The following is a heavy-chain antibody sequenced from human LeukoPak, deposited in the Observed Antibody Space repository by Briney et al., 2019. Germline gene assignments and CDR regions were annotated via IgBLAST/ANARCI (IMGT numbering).Heavy chain of an antibody. Sequence: ALVKVSCKTSGYTFSAFYMHWVRQAPGQGPEWMGWINPDSGGSEYGQKFQGRVTFTSDTSSTTIYMEVGSLKSDDTAVYYCARDMTGGIWARATSFDHWGQGTLVTVSS. D-gene: IGHD1-14*01. CDR2: INPDSGGS. CDR1: GYTFSAFY. V-gene: IGHV1-2*02. CDR3: ARDMTGGIWARATSFDH. J-gene: IGHJ4*02.